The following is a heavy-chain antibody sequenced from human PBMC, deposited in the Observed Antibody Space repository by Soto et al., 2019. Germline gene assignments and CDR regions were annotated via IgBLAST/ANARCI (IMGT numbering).Heavy chain of an antibody. J-gene: IGHJ6*02. D-gene: IGHD3-10*01. Sequence: QVQLQQSGPGLVKPSETLSLTCTVSSGPSSSHNWGWIRQPPGRGLEWIGYVYSTGGTSYNPSLKSRVTISVDTSTNHISLTLSSVTAADTAVYYCVRQGIGTQHGLVDVWGQGTTVTVSS. CDR1: SGPSSSHN. CDR2: VYSTGGT. CDR3: VRQGIGTQHGLVDV. V-gene: IGHV4-59*08.